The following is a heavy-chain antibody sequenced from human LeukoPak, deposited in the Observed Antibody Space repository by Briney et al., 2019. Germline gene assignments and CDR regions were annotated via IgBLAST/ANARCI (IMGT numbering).Heavy chain of an antibody. CDR2: ISYDGSNK. V-gene: IGHV3-30*18. J-gene: IGHJ4*02. D-gene: IGHD5-18*01. CDR1: GFTFSSYG. CDR3: AKGGGGGYSYGQRLGY. Sequence: GRSLRLSCAASGFTFSSYGMHWVRQAPGKGLEWVAVISYDGSNKYYADSVKGRFTISRDNSKNTLYLQMNGLRAEETAVYYCAKGGGGGYSYGQRLGYWGQGTLVTVSS.